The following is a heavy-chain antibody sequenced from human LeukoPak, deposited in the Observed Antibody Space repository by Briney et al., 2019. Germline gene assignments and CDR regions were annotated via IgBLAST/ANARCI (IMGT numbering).Heavy chain of an antibody. V-gene: IGHV3-66*01. CDR1: GFTVSSNY. CDR3: ARVVVLPAAYFDY. D-gene: IGHD2-2*01. CDR2: IYSGGST. J-gene: IGHJ4*02. Sequence: GGSLRLSCAASGFTVSSNYMSWVRQAPGKGLEWVSVIYSGGSTCYTDSVIDRFAISRDNSKNTLYLQMNSLRAGDTAVYYCARVVVLPAAYFDYWGQGTLVTVSS.